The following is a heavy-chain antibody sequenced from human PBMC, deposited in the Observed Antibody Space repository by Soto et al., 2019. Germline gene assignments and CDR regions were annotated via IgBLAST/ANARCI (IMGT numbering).Heavy chain of an antibody. CDR1: GVSISSYY. CDR2: IYYNGST. CDR3: ASESPSSGDFDY. V-gene: IGHV4-59*13. J-gene: IGHJ4*02. Sequence: QVQLQESGPGLVKPSETLSLSCTVSGVSISSYYWSWIRQPPGKGLEWIGYIYYNGSTNYNPSRQSRVNISVDTPKNQSSPKLSPVNTADKAVYYCASESPSSGDFDYWGQGTLVTVSS. D-gene: IGHD6-19*01.